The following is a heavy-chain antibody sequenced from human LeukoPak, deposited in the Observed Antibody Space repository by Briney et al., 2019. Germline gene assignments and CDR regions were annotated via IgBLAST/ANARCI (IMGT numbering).Heavy chain of an antibody. Sequence: SQTLSLTCTVSSGSISSGGYFWSWIRQHPGKGLEWIGYIYYSGSAYQNPSFQSRVTISVDTSKNQFSLKLNSVTAADTAVYYCARLYCSGTSCSYGGAFDIWGQGTMVTVSS. V-gene: IGHV4-31*03. CDR2: IYYSGSA. J-gene: IGHJ3*02. CDR3: ARLYCSGTSCSYGGAFDI. D-gene: IGHD2-2*01. CDR1: SGSISSGGYF.